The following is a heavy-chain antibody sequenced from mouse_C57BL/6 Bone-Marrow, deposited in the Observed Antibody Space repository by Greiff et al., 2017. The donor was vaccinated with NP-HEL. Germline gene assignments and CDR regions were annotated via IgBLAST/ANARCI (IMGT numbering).Heavy chain of an antibody. CDR3: ARSWLNY. D-gene: IGHD2-2*01. Sequence: QVQLQQSGPELVKPGASVKISCKASGYAFSSSWRNWVKQRPGKGLEWIGRIYPGDGDTNYNGKFKGKATLTADKSSSTAYMQLSSLTSEDSAVYFCARSWLNYWGQGTTLTVSS. V-gene: IGHV1-82*01. J-gene: IGHJ2*01. CDR1: GYAFSSSW. CDR2: IYPGDGDT.